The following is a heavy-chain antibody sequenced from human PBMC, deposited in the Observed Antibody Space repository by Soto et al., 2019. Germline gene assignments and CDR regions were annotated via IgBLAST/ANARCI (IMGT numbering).Heavy chain of an antibody. V-gene: IGHV4-38-2*01. CDR3: ASGNGLVGYGSGGSCSYNWFDP. Sequence: PSETLSLTCAVSGYSISSGYYWGWIRQPPGKGLEWIGSIYHSGSTYYNPSLKSRVTISVDTSKNQFSLKLSSVTAAGPAVYYCASGNGLVGYGSGGSCSYNWFDPWGQGTLVTVSS. J-gene: IGHJ5*02. CDR2: IYHSGST. CDR1: GYSISSGYY. D-gene: IGHD2-15*01.